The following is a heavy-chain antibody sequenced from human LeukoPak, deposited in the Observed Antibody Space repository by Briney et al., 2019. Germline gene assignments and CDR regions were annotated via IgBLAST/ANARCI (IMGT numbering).Heavy chain of an antibody. CDR2: IYSGGST. D-gene: IGHD2-2*01. CDR3: ARVGRYCSSTSCYYYYYMDV. J-gene: IGHJ6*03. CDR1: GFTVSSNY. Sequence: GGSLRLSCAASGFTVSSNYMTWVRQAPGKGLEWVSAIYSGGSTYYADSVKGRFHLSRDNSMNKLYLQMNSMRPEGTAVYDCARVGRYCSSTSCYYYYYMDVWGKGTTVTVSS. V-gene: IGHV3-66*02.